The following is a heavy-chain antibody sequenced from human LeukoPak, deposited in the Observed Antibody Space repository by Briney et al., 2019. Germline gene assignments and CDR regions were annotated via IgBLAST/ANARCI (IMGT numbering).Heavy chain of an antibody. D-gene: IGHD5-24*01. Sequence: PSETLSLTCTVSGGSISNYYWGWIRQPAGKGLEWIGRIYAGRNTDHNPSLKSRVTMSLDSSKNQFSLRLTSVTAADTAVYYCARGGGVKDGYNSPFDYWGQGTLVTVSS. CDR3: ARGGGVKDGYNSPFDY. V-gene: IGHV4-4*07. CDR2: IYAGRNT. J-gene: IGHJ4*02. CDR1: GGSISNYY.